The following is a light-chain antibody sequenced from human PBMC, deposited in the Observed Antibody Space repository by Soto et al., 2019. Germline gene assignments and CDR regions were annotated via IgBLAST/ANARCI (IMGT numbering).Light chain of an antibody. CDR2: GPY. V-gene: IGKV3-20*01. Sequence: EIAFTHSPGERSLSTWERATLSWRASQSVSTTYLAWYQQKPGQAPRLLIYGPYSRATGITDRFSGGWSGTDFTLNTTTLEPEDGAVYSCQQISSYPLPFARGT. CDR1: QSVSTTY. CDR3: QQISSYPLP. J-gene: IGKJ4*01.